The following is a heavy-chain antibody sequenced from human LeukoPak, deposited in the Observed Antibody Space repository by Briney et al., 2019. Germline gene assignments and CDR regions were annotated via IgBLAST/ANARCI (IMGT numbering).Heavy chain of an antibody. J-gene: IGHJ6*03. V-gene: IGHV1-69*06. Sequence: SVKVSCKASGGTFSSYAISWVRQAPGQGLEWMGGIIPIFGTANYAQKFQGRVTITADKSTSTAYMELSSLRSEDTAVYYCARVLLWFGEQPHRDYYMDVWGKGTTVTVSS. D-gene: IGHD3-10*01. CDR1: GGTFSSYA. CDR3: ARVLLWFGEQPHRDYYMDV. CDR2: IIPIFGTA.